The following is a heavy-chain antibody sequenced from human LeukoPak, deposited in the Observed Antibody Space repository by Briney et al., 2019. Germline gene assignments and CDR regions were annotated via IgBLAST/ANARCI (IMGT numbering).Heavy chain of an antibody. V-gene: IGHV1-18*01. Sequence: ASVKVSCKASGYTFSNYAINWVRQAPGQGLEWMGWISAYNGNTNYAQKLQGRVTMTTDTSTSTAYMELRSLRSDDTAVYYCARDPNYYGSGSPFDYWGQGTLVTVSS. CDR3: ARDPNYYGSGSPFDY. CDR1: GYTFSNYA. CDR2: ISAYNGNT. J-gene: IGHJ4*02. D-gene: IGHD3-10*01.